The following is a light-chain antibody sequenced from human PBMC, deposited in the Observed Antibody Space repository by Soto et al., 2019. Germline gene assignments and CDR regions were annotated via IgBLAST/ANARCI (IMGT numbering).Light chain of an antibody. CDR2: GAS. V-gene: IGKV3-20*01. CDR3: QLYGSSPPVT. Sequence: EIVLTQSPGTLSLSPGDRGTLSCRASQSVSSNYLVWYQQKPGQSPRLLIYGASTRATGIPDRFSGSGSGTDFTLTISRLEPEYFAVYYCQLYGSSPPVTFGGGTKVEIK. CDR1: QSVSSNY. J-gene: IGKJ4*01.